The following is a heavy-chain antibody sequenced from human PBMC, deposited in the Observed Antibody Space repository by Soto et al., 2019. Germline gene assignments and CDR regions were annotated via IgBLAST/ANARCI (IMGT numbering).Heavy chain of an antibody. D-gene: IGHD2-15*01. CDR1: GGSINNYY. Sequence: SETLSLTCTVSGGSINNYYWSWIRQPPGKGLEFIGYIYYSGSTNHNPSLKGRVTISADTSKNQFSLKLTSVTAADTAVYYCARAGYLGYCSGGSCYMPDYWGQGSLVTVSS. CDR3: ARAGYLGYCSGGSCYMPDY. CDR2: IYYSGST. V-gene: IGHV4-59*01. J-gene: IGHJ4*02.